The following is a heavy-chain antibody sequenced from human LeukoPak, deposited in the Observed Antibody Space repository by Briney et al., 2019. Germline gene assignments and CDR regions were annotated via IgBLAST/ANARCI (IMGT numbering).Heavy chain of an antibody. CDR1: GYSISSGYY. D-gene: IGHD3-22*01. J-gene: IGHJ4*02. Sequence: PSETLSLTCTVSGYSISSGYYWGWIRQPPGKGLEWIGSIYHSGSTYYDPSLKSRVTMSVDTSKNQFSLKLSSVTAADMAVYYCARDRYYYDSSGYYYFDYWGQGTLVTVSS. CDR3: ARDRYYYDSSGYYYFDY. V-gene: IGHV4-38-2*02. CDR2: IYHSGST.